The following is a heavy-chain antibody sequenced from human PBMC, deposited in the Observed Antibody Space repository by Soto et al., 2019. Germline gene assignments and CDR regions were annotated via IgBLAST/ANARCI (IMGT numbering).Heavy chain of an antibody. CDR1: GFTFSSSG. CDR2: ISYDGSNK. V-gene: IGHV3-30*18. Sequence: PXXSLRLACAASGFTFSSSGMXWVRQAPGKGLEWVAVISYDGSNKYYADSVKGRFTISRDNSKNTLYLQMNSLRPEDTAVYYCAKGPSRDFWGTLDYWGQGTLVTVSS. D-gene: IGHD3-16*01. J-gene: IGHJ4*02. CDR3: AKGPSRDFWGTLDY.